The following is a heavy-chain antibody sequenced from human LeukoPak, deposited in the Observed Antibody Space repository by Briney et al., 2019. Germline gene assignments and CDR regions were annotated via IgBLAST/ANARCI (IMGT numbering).Heavy chain of an antibody. V-gene: IGHV4-61*02. CDR3: ARVSVVRGATDYYFDY. CDR1: GGSISSGSYY. J-gene: IGHJ4*02. Sequence: PSQTLSLTCTVSGGSISSGSYYWSWIRQPAGKGLEWIGRIYTSGSTNYNPSLKSRVTMSVDTSKNQFSLKLSSVTAADTAVYYCARVSVVRGATDYYFDYWGQGTLVTVSS. CDR2: IYTSGST. D-gene: IGHD3-10*01.